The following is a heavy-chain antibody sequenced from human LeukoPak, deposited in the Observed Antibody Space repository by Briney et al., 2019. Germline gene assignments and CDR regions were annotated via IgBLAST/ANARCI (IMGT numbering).Heavy chain of an antibody. CDR3: ARGSYDSSGYPFDY. D-gene: IGHD3-22*01. V-gene: IGHV4-61*02. Sequence: SETLSLTCTVSGGSISSGSYYWSWIRQPAGEGLEWIGRIDTSGSTNYNPSLKSRVTISVDTSKNQFSLKLSSVTAADTAVYYCARGSYDSSGYPFDYWGQGTLVTVSS. CDR1: GGSISSGSYY. J-gene: IGHJ4*02. CDR2: IDTSGST.